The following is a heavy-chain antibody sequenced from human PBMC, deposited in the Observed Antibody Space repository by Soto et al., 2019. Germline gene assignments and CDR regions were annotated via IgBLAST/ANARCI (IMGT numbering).Heavy chain of an antibody. J-gene: IGHJ4*02. Sequence: GATLRLSRAAPRYPFINYWMHWVRQAPGKGLVWVSRINGDGSITTYADSVKGRFTISRDNAKNVLYLQMDSLRDEDTAVYYCTRVIGAAGVWGQGT. CDR2: INGDGSIT. CDR3: TRVIGAAGV. D-gene: IGHD6-13*01. V-gene: IGHV3-74*03. CDR1: RYPFINYW.